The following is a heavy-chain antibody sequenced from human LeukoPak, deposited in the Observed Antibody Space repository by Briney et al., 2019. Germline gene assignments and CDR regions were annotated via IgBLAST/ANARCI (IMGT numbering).Heavy chain of an antibody. J-gene: IGHJ3*01. CDR1: GFTFNNHD. V-gene: IGHV3-30*18. CDR3: AKPRDIDSWAFDV. CDR2: ISYDGRNK. Sequence: GGSLRLSCAASGFTFNNHDMHWVRQARDKGLEWVAGISYDGRNKYYADSVKGRFTISRDNSKNTLNLQMNSLRTEDTAVYYCAKPRDIDSWAFDVWGQGTMVTVS. D-gene: IGHD2-15*01.